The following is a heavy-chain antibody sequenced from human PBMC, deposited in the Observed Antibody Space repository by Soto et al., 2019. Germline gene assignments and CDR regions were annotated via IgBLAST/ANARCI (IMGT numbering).Heavy chain of an antibody. CDR2: IWYDGSNK. CDR3: ARDRSGYSSSWSQVDY. V-gene: IGHV3-33*01. CDR1: GFTFSSYG. J-gene: IGHJ4*02. Sequence: GSLRLSCAASGFTFSSYGMHWVRQAPGKGLEWVAVIWYDGSNKYYADSVKGRFTISRDNSKNTLYLQMNSLRAEDTAVYYCARDRSGYSSSWSQVDYWGQGTLVTVSS. D-gene: IGHD6-13*01.